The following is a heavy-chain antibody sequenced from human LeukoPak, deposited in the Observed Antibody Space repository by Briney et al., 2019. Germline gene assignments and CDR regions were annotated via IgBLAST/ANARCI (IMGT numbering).Heavy chain of an antibody. V-gene: IGHV3-11*06. CDR2: ISSSSSYT. CDR3: ARNHYDILTGYCYDY. J-gene: IGHJ4*02. D-gene: IGHD3-9*01. Sequence: AGSLRLSCAASEFTFSDYYMSWIRQAPGKGLEWVSYISSSSSYTNYADSVKGRFTISRDNAKNSLYLQMNSLRAEDTAVYYCARNHYDILTGYCYDYWGQGTLVTVSS. CDR1: EFTFSDYY.